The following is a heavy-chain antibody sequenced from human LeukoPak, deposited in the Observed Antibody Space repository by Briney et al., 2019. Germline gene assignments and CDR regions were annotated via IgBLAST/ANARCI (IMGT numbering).Heavy chain of an antibody. V-gene: IGHV3-49*04. Sequence: GGSLRLSCAASGFTFSSFEMKWVRQAPGKGLEWVGFIRDKSHGGTTEYAASVEGRFTISREDSKTIAYLQMKSLKMEDTAVYYCTRFMIGMLGNDWFDPWGQGTLVTVSS. CDR2: IRDKSHGGTT. D-gene: IGHD2-8*01. J-gene: IGHJ5*02. CDR3: TRFMIGMLGNDWFDP. CDR1: GFTFSSFE.